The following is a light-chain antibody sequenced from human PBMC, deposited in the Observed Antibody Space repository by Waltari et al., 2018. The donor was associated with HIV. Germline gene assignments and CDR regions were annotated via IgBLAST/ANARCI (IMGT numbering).Light chain of an antibody. CDR3: CSYAGSSTFYV. CDR1: SSAVGGYHL. J-gene: IGLJ1*01. CDR2: EGS. Sequence: QSALTPPASVSGSPRQPITIPFPVPSSAVGGYHLVSLYQQHQGKAPKLRIYEGSKRPSGVSNRFSGSKSGNTASLTISGLQAEDEADYYCCSYAGSSTFYVFGTGTKVTVL. V-gene: IGLV2-23*01.